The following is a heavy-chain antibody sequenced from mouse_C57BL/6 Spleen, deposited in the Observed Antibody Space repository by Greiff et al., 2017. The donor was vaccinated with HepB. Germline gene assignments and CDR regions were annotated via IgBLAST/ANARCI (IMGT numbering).Heavy chain of an antibody. CDR1: GFTFSDYG. V-gene: IGHV5-17*01. CDR2: ISSGSSTI. Sequence: EVQLVESGGGLVKPGGSLKLSCAASGFTFSDYGMHWVRQAPEKGLEWVAYISSGSSTIYYADTVKGRFTISRDNAKNTLFLQMTSLRSEDTAMYYCARPRRGYAMDYWGQGTSVTVSS. J-gene: IGHJ4*01. CDR3: ARPRRGYAMDY.